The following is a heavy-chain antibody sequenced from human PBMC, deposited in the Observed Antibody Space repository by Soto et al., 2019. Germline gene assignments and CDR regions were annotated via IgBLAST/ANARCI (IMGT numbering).Heavy chain of an antibody. V-gene: IGHV4-59*08. D-gene: IGHD4-17*01. CDR3: ARTTTVVTREAFDI. CDR1: GGSISSYY. J-gene: IGHJ3*02. Sequence: PSETLSLTCTVSGGSISSYYWSWIRQPPGKGLEWIGYIYYSGSTNYNPSLKSRVTISVDTSKNQFSLKLSSVTAADTAVYYCARTTTVVTREAFDIWGQGTMVTVS. CDR2: IYYSGST.